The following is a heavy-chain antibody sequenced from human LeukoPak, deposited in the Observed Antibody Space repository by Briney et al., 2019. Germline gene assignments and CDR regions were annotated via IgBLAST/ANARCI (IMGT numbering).Heavy chain of an antibody. CDR1: GGSISSSSYY. J-gene: IGHJ4*02. Sequence: PSETLSLTCTVSGGSISSSSYYWGWIRQPPGKGLEWIGSIYYSGSTYYNPSLKSRVTISVDTTKNQFSLKLSSVTAADTAVYYCARRGGDLGGSGWYYFDYWGQGTLVTVSS. V-gene: IGHV4-39*01. D-gene: IGHD6-19*01. CDR2: IYYSGST. CDR3: ARRGGDLGGSGWYYFDY.